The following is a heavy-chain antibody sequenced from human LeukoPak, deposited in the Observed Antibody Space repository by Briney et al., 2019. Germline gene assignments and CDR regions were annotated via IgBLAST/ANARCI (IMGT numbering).Heavy chain of an antibody. CDR2: IYYSRGT. V-gene: IGHV4-59*07. J-gene: IGHJ4*02. D-gene: IGHD2-15*01. Sequence: SDTLTLTCNVSGGTISSYYWSWIRQPPGKGLEWIGYIYYSRGTTYNPSLKSRVTITITTSTNQFSLKLSSGPAPDPPVYYCCGALCSGGSCYCDYWGQGTVVSVFS. CDR1: GGTISSYY. CDR3: CGALCSGGSCYCDY.